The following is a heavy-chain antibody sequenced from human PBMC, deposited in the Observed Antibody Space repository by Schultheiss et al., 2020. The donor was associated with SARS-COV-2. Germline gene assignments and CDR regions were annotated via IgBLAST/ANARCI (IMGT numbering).Heavy chain of an antibody. CDR3: ARDRGYSYGYEYYYYGMDV. V-gene: IGHV3-21*01. CDR1: GFTVSSNY. Sequence: GGSLSLSCAASGFTVSSNYMSWVRQAPGKGLEWVSSISSSSSYIYYADSVKGRFTISRDNAKNSLYLQMNSLRAEDTAVYYCARDRGYSYGYEYYYYGMDVWGQGTTVTVSS. CDR2: ISSSSSYI. J-gene: IGHJ6*02. D-gene: IGHD5-18*01.